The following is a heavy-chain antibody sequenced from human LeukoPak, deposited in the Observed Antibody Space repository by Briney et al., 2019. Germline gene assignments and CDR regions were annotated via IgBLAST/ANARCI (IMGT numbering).Heavy chain of an antibody. CDR3: ASKLGYCSSTSCLLDYGMDV. V-gene: IGHV1-18*01. CDR2: VSAYNGNT. Sequence: ASVKVSCKASGYTCTSYGISWVRQAPGQGLEWMGWVSAYNGNTNYAQKLQGRVTMTTDTSTSTAYMELRGLRSDDTAVYYCASKLGYCSSTSCLLDYGMDVWGQGTTVTVSS. D-gene: IGHD2-2*01. CDR1: GYTCTSYG. J-gene: IGHJ6*02.